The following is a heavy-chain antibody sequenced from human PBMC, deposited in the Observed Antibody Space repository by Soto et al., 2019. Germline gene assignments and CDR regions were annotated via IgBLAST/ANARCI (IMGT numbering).Heavy chain of an antibody. CDR1: GFTFSSYA. CDR2: ISYDGSNK. D-gene: IGHD6-19*01. J-gene: IGHJ4*02. CDR3: ASFEYSSGWYFDC. Sequence: PGGSLRLSCAASGFTFSSYAMHWVRQAPGKGLEWVAVISYDGSNKYYADSVKGRFTISRDNSKNTLYLQMNSLRAEDTAVYYCASFEYSSGWYFDCWGQGTLVTVSS. V-gene: IGHV3-30-3*01.